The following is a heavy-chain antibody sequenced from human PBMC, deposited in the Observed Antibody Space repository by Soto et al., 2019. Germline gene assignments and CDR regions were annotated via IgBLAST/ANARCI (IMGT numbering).Heavy chain of an antibody. CDR3: ARYVDKGNYFDY. CDR1: GGSISSGGYY. D-gene: IGHD3-10*02. J-gene: IGHJ4*02. Sequence: PSETLSLTCTVSGGSISSGGYYWSWIRQHPGKGLEWIGYIYYSGSTYYNPSLKSRVTISVDTSKNQFSLKLSSVTAADTAVYYCARYVDKGNYFDYWGQGTLVTVPQ. V-gene: IGHV4-31*03. CDR2: IYYSGST.